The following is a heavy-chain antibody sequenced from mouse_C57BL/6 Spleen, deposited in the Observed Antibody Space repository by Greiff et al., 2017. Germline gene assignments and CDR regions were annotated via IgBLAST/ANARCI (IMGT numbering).Heavy chain of an antibody. J-gene: IGHJ4*01. CDR3: ARDGLGAMDY. D-gene: IGHD3-3*01. CDR1: GFTFSDFY. V-gene: IGHV7-1*01. Sequence: EVMLVESGGGLVQSGRSLRLSCATSGFTFSDFYMEWVRQAPGKGLEWIAASRNKANDYTTEYSASVKGRFIVSRDTSPSILYLQMNALRAEDTAIYYCARDGLGAMDYWGQGTSVTVSS. CDR2: SRNKANDYTT.